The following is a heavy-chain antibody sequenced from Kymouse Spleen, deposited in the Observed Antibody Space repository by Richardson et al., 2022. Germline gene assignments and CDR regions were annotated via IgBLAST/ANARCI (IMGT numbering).Heavy chain of an antibody. J-gene: IGHJ3*02. CDR2: IYYSGST. Sequence: QLQLQESGPGLVKPSETLSLTCTVSGGSISSSSYYWGWIRQPPGKGLEWIGSIYYSGSTYYNPSLKSRVTISVDTSKNQFSLKLSSVTAADTAVYYCERYNWNYEAFDIWGQGTMVTVSS. V-gene: IGHV4-39*01. CDR1: GGSISSSSYY. CDR3: ERYNWNYEAFDI. D-gene: IGHD1-7*01.